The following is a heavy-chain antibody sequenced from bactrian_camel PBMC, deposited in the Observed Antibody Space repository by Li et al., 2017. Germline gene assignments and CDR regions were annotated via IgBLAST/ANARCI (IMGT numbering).Heavy chain of an antibody. V-gene: IGHV3S7*01. CDR1: GVPFGRAA. CDR3: AAVSGY. CDR2: IYKDGSVA. J-gene: IGHJ6*01. Sequence: HVQLVESGGGLVQPGGSLRLSCQASGVPFGRAAIHWVRRAPGKGLDWVATIYKDGSVAYYTDSVKGRFTISQDNAKNTVYLQLKSLRPEDTAMYYCAAVSGYWGQGTQVTVS.